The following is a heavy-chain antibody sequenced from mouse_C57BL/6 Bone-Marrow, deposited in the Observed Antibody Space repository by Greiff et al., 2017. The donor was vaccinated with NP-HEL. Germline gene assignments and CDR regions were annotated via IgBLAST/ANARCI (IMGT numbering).Heavy chain of an antibody. CDR2: IPYIFTI. Sequence: VQLQQSGPGLVKPSPTVFLTCPVPRTPPPPRPSLFLPLLPFPFPPLSFLCTIPYIFTITYNPSLTIRTTITRDTPKNQFFLEMNSWTAEDTATYYCARERGGNYVWYFDVWGTGTTVTVSS. CDR3: ARERGGNYVWYFDV. V-gene: IGHV3-5*01. CDR1: RTPPPPRPSL. J-gene: IGHJ1*03. D-gene: IGHD2-1*01.